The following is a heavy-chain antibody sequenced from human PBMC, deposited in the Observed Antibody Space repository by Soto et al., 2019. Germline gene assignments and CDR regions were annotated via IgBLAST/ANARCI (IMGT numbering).Heavy chain of an antibody. CDR2: ISSGSSYI. Sequence: AGSLRLSCAASRFTFSTYTMNWVRQAPGKGLEWISSISSGSSYIYYAGSVKGRFTISRDNAKNSLFLQMNSLRADDTAVYYCARDILSGGAYPDSWGQGTKVTVSS. CDR1: RFTFSTYT. J-gene: IGHJ5*01. CDR3: ARDILSGGAYPDS. D-gene: IGHD3-10*01. V-gene: IGHV3-21*01.